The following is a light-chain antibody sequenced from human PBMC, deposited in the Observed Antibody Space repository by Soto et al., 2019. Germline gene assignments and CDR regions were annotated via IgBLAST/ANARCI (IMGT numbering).Light chain of an antibody. CDR1: QSVSSSY. Sequence: EIVLTHSPGTLSLSPGERATLSCRASQSVSSSYLAWYQQKPGQAPRLLIYGASSRATGIPDRFSGSGSGTDFTLTISRLEPEDVAVYYCQQYGSSPLTFGGGTKVEIK. CDR2: GAS. V-gene: IGKV3-20*01. CDR3: QQYGSSPLT. J-gene: IGKJ4*01.